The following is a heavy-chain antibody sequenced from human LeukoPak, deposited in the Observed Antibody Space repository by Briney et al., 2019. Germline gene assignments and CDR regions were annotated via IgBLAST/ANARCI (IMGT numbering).Heavy chain of an antibody. V-gene: IGHV3-74*01. J-gene: IGHJ4*02. CDR1: GFAFSNYW. CDR2: INSDGSSA. Sequence: PGGSLRLSCAASGFAFSNYWMHWVRQAPGKGLVWVSLINSDGSSASYADSVKGRFTISRDNQNTVYLQMNSLRAEDTAVYYCTRGRVGGIDYWGQGTLVTVSS. D-gene: IGHD1-26*01. CDR3: TRGRVGGIDY.